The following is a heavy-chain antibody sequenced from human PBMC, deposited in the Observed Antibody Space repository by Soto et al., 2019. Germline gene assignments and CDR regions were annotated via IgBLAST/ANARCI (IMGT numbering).Heavy chain of an antibody. J-gene: IGHJ6*03. D-gene: IGHD3-3*01. Sequence: QVQLQQWGAGLLKPSETQSLTCAVYGGSFSGYYWSWIRQPPGKGLEWLGEINHSGSTNYNPSLKSRVTISVDTSKNQFSLKLSSVTAADTAVYYCARGPSRITIFGVVIRDYMDVWGKGTTVTVSS. CDR3: ARGPSRITIFGVVIRDYMDV. V-gene: IGHV4-34*01. CDR2: INHSGST. CDR1: GGSFSGYY.